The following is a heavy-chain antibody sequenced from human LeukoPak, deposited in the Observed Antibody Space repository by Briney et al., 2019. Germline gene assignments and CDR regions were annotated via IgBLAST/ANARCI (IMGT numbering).Heavy chain of an antibody. Sequence: GASVTVSCKASGYTFTSYDINWVRQAPGQGLEWMGWMNPNSGNTGYAQKFQGRVTMTRNTSISTAYMELSSLRSEDTAVYYCARGFGGPAAINTWGQGTLVTVSS. CDR1: GYTFTSYD. CDR2: MNPNSGNT. D-gene: IGHD2-2*02. CDR3: ARGFGGPAAINT. V-gene: IGHV1-8*01. J-gene: IGHJ5*02.